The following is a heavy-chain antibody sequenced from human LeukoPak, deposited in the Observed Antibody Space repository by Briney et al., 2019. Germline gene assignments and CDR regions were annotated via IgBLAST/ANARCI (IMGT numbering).Heavy chain of an antibody. CDR3: ARDRCSSTSCYGSVECCYYYYYYMDV. D-gene: IGHD2-2*01. CDR1: GYTFTGYY. J-gene: IGHJ6*03. CDR2: INPNSGGT. V-gene: IGHV1-2*02. Sequence: ASVKVSCKASGYTFTGYYMHWVRQAPGQGLEWMGWINPNSGGTNYAQKFQGRVTMTRDTSISTAYMELSRLRSDATAVYYCARDRCSSTSCYGSVECCYYYYYYMDVWGKGTTVTISS.